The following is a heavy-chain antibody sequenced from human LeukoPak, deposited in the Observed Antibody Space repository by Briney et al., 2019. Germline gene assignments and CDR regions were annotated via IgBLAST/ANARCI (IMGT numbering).Heavy chain of an antibody. CDR2: ISPVSSYT. J-gene: IGHJ6*03. V-gene: IGHV3-21*04. Sequence: GGSLRLSCLASGFSFNSYTMNWVREAPGKGLEWVSTISPVSSYTWYAESVKGRFTISRDNAKNSLYLQMNSLRAEDTALYYCAKGSSHYYYYYMDVWGKGTTVTVSS. CDR1: GFSFNSYT. CDR3: AKGSSHYYYYYMDV.